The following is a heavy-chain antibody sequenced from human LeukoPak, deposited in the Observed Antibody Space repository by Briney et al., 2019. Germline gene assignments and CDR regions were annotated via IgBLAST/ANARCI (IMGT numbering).Heavy chain of an antibody. D-gene: IGHD2-15*01. CDR2: ISYDGSNK. CDR3: ARPGYLVVQGYFDY. CDR1: GFTFSSYA. Sequence: PVRSLRLSCAASGFTFSSYAMHWLRQAPAKGLEGPAVISYDGSNKYYADSVKGRLKISRDNSTITLYLQMNSLRAEDTAVYYCARPGYLVVQGYFDYWGQGTLVTVSS. V-gene: IGHV3-30*04. J-gene: IGHJ4*02.